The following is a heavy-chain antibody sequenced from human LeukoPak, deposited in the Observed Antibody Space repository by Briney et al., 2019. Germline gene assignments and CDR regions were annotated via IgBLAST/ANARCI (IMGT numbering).Heavy chain of an antibody. CDR1: GYTFTSYG. CDR2: ISASNGDT. J-gene: IGHJ4*02. D-gene: IGHD1-14*01. CDR3: ARESHITREDY. Sequence: ASVKVSCKASGYTFTSYGISWVRQAPGQGLEWMGWISASNGDTDYPQNLQGRVTMTTDTYTSTAYMELRSLTSDDTAIYYCARESHITREDYWGREPWSPSPQ. V-gene: IGHV1-18*01.